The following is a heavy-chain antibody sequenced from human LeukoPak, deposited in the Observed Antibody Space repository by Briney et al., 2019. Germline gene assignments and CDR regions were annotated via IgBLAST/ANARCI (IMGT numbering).Heavy chain of an antibody. J-gene: IGHJ4*02. CDR3: TTGPGNSGY. V-gene: IGHV3-15*01. CDR2: IKSKNVGETT. CDR1: GFTFSSYA. Sequence: PGRSLRLSCAASGFTFSSYAMHWVRQAPGKGLEWVGRIKSKNVGETTEYAAPVQGRFTISRDDSKNTVYLQMSNLKTEDTAVYYCTTGPGNSGYWGQGTLVTVSS. D-gene: IGHD4-23*01.